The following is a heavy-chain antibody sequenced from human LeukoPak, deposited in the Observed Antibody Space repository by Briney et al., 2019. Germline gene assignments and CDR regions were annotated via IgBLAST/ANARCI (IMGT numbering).Heavy chain of an antibody. D-gene: IGHD3-10*01. CDR2: ISAYNGNT. Sequence: GASVKVSCKASGYTFTSYGINWVRQAPGQGLEWMGWISAYNGNTNYAQKLQGRVTMTTDTSTSTAYMELRSLRSDDTAVYYCARVRGVIIYYGMDVWGQGTTVTVSS. CDR3: ARVRGVIIYYGMDV. J-gene: IGHJ6*02. V-gene: IGHV1-18*01. CDR1: GYTFTSYG.